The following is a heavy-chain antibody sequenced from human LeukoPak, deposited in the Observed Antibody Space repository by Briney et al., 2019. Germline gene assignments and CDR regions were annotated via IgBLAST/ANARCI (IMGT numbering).Heavy chain of an antibody. CDR1: GGSISSYY. Sequence: SETLSLTCTVSGGSISSYYWSWVRQPPGKGGEWIGYIYYSGTTNYNPSLKSRVTISVDTSKNQFSLKLSSVTAADTAVYYCARSLWGGYYFDYWGQGTLVTVSS. V-gene: IGHV4-59*01. CDR2: IYYSGTT. J-gene: IGHJ4*02. D-gene: IGHD3-16*01. CDR3: ARSLWGGYYFDY.